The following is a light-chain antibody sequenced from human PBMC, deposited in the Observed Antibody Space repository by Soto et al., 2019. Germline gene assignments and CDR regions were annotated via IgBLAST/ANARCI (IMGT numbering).Light chain of an antibody. J-gene: IGKJ1*01. V-gene: IGKV1-27*01. CDR2: AAS. Sequence: DIQMTQSPSSLSASVGDRVTITCRASQGISNYLAWYQQKPGKVPKLLIYAASTLQSVVPSRFSGSGSGTDFTLTISGLQPEDVATYYCEKYNSAPWTFGQGTKVESK. CDR3: EKYNSAPWT. CDR1: QGISNY.